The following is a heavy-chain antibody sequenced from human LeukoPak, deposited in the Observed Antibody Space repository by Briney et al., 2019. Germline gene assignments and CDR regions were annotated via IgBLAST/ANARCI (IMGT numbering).Heavy chain of an antibody. D-gene: IGHD6-13*01. CDR1: GFTFTSYA. CDR2: ISGSGGST. J-gene: IGHJ4*02. Sequence: PGRSLRLSCAASGFTFTSYAMHWVRQAPGKGLEWVSGISGSGGSTYYAVSVKGRFTISRDNSKNSLFLQMNSLRAEDTAVYYCAKGGTSSWHSFDYWGQGTLVTVSS. CDR3: AKGGTSSWHSFDY. V-gene: IGHV3-23*01.